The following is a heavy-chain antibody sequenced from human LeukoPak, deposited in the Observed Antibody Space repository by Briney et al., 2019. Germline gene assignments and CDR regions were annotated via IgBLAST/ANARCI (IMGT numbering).Heavy chain of an antibody. J-gene: IGHJ6*03. V-gene: IGHV1-8*01. CDR2: MNPNSGNT. CDR1: GYTFTSYD. Sequence: ASVKVSCKASGYTFTSYDINWVRQAIGQGLEWMGWMNPNSGNTGYAQKFQGRVTMTRNTSISTAYMELSSLRSEDTAVYYCARGFSSWYYYYYYMDVWGKGTTVTVSS. CDR3: ARGFSSWYYYYYYMDV. D-gene: IGHD6-13*01.